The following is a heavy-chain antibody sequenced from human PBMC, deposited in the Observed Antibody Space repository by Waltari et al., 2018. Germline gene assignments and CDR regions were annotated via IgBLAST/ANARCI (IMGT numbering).Heavy chain of an antibody. V-gene: IGHV1-69*05. Sequence: IPIFGTANYAQKFQGRVTINTDESTSTAYMELSSLRSEDTAVYYCARLPEGKRTGWFDSWGQGTLVTVPS. D-gene: IGHD3-10*01. CDR2: IPIFGTA. J-gene: IGHJ5*01. CDR3: ARLPEGKRTGWFDS.